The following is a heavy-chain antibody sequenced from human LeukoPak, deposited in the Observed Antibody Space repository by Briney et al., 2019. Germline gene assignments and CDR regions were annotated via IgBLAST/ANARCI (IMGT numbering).Heavy chain of an antibody. Sequence: PSETLSLTCAVYGGSFSGYYWSWIRQPPGKGLEWIGEINHSGSTNYNPSLKSRVTISVDTSKNQFSLKLSSVTAADTAVYYCARVGVEYSSSSGFDYWGQGTLVTVSS. D-gene: IGHD6-6*01. CDR3: ARVGVEYSSSSGFDY. CDR1: GGSFSGYY. V-gene: IGHV4-34*01. CDR2: INHSGST. J-gene: IGHJ4*02.